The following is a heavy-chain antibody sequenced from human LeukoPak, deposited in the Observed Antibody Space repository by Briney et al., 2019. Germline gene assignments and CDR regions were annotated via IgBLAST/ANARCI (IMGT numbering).Heavy chain of an antibody. V-gene: IGHV4-61*01. J-gene: IGHJ5*02. Sequence: PSETLSLTCTVSGGSINSSSYYWSWIRQPPGKGLEWIGYIYYSGSTNYNPSLKSRVTISVDTSKNQFSLKLSSVTAADTAVYYCARDQVAAGWFDPWGQGTLVTVSS. CDR3: ARDQVAAGWFDP. CDR2: IYYSGST. CDR1: GGSINSSSYY. D-gene: IGHD6-13*01.